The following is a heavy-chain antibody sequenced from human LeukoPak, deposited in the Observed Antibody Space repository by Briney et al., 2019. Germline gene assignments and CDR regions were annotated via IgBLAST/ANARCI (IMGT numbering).Heavy chain of an antibody. CDR3: ARGRDKYCTKCAFDI. Sequence: GALVKVSCKASGYTFTGYYMHWVRQAPGQGLEWMGWINPNSGGTNYAQKFQGRVTMTRDTSISTAYMELSRLRSDDTAVYYCARGRDKYCTKCAFDIWGQGTMVTVSS. CDR1: GYTFTGYY. CDR2: INPNSGGT. V-gene: IGHV1-2*02. D-gene: IGHD2-8*01. J-gene: IGHJ3*02.